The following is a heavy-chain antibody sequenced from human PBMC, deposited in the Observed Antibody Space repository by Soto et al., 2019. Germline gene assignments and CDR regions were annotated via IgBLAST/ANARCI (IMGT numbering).Heavy chain of an antibody. V-gene: IGHV3-53*01. CDR2: IYSGGNT. CDR1: GFTVSSNY. Sequence: EVQLVESGGGLIQPGGSLRLSCAASGFTVSSNYMSWVRQTPGKGLEWVSVIYSGGNTYYADSVKGRFTISRDNSKNTLYLQMHSLRAEDTAVYYCAREGYSGYDYMGLDYWGQGTLVTVSS. CDR3: AREGYSGYDYMGLDY. D-gene: IGHD5-12*01. J-gene: IGHJ4*02.